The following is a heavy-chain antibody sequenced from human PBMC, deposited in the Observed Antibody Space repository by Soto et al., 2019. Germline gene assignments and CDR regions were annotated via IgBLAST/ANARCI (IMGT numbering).Heavy chain of an antibody. J-gene: IGHJ4*02. Sequence: QITLNESGPTQVKPRQTLTLTCTFSGFSLTTSGVCVGWIRQSPGKAPEWLALIYWDDDKRYSPSLKSRLTITKDTSKNQVVLTMADLDPADTATYSCAHRVLRTVFGLVTTTAIYFDFWGQGTPVAVSS. D-gene: IGHD3-3*01. CDR2: IYWDDDK. CDR1: GFSLTTSGVC. V-gene: IGHV2-5*02. CDR3: AHRVLRTVFGLVTTTAIYFDF.